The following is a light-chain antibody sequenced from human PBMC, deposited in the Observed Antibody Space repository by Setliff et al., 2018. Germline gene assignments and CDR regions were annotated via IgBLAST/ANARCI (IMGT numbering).Light chain of an antibody. V-gene: IGLV2-14*01. Sequence: QSALTQPASVSGYPGQSITISCAGTSSDVGAYNYVSWYQQNPGKAPKLLIYAVNNRPSGVSDRFSGSKSGNTASLTISGLQAEDEADYYCNSYTGTTTPYVFGTGTKVTVL. CDR2: AVN. CDR3: NSYTGTTTPYV. CDR1: SSDVGAYNY. J-gene: IGLJ1*01.